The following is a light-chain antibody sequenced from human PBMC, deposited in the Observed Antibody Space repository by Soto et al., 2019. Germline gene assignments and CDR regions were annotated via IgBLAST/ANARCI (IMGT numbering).Light chain of an antibody. CDR3: QHYLDFPLT. J-gene: IGKJ4*01. V-gene: IGKV4-1*01. Sequence: DIVMTESTDSLAVSLGERANINCKSSQTVLSTSNNRDYLAWYQQKPGQPPKLLINWASTRLSGVPDRFSGSGSGTDFTLTISSLQAEDVAVYYCQHYLDFPLTFGGGTSVEIK. CDR2: WAS. CDR1: QTVLSTSNNRDY.